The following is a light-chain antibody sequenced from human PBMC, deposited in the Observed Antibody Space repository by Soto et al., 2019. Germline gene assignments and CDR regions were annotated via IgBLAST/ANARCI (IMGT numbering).Light chain of an antibody. CDR1: QNVSSN. V-gene: IGKV3-15*01. J-gene: IGKJ5*01. CDR3: QQYNNWPPNT. CDR2: GAS. Sequence: EIMMSQSPATLSVTKGERATLSCRASQNVSSNLAWYQQNPGQAPRLLIYGASSRATGIPARFSGSGSGTEFTLTISSLQSEDFAVYYCQQYNNWPPNTFGQVRLLEV.